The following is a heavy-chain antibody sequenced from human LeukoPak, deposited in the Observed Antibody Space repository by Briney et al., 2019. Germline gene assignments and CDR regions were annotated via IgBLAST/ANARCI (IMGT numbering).Heavy chain of an antibody. V-gene: IGHV1-18*03. D-gene: IGHD2-15*01. CDR1: GYTFTNYS. J-gene: IGHJ6*03. CDR2: INPKSGGT. CDR3: ARARYETRIWPKSRYDYYHYMDV. Sequence: ASVKVSCKASGYTFTNYSISWVRQAPGQGLEWMGWINPKSGGTNYAQKFQGRVTMTRDTSASTVYMELSSLRSGDMAVYYCARARYETRIWPKSRYDYYHYMDVWGKGTTVTVSS.